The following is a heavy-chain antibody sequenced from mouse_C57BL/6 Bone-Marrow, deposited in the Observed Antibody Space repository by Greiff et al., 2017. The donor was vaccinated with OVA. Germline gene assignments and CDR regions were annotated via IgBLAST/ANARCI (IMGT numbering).Heavy chain of an antibody. J-gene: IGHJ3*01. CDR2: IWSGGST. Sequence: QVQLQQSGPGLVQPSQSLSITCTVSGFSLTSYGVHWVRQSPGKGLEWLGVIWSGGSTDYNAAFISRLSISTDNSKSQFFFKMNSRQADDTAIYYCARRGVRQLRLRGASWFAYWGQGTLVTVSA. CDR3: ARRGVRQLRLRGASWFAY. D-gene: IGHD3-2*02. V-gene: IGHV2-2*01. CDR1: GFSLTSYG.